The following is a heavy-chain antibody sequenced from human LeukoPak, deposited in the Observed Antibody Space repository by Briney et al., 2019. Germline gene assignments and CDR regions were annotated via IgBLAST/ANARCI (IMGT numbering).Heavy chain of an antibody. D-gene: IGHD4-23*01. V-gene: IGHV3-48*01. CDR2: ISSSSSI. Sequence: GGSLRLSCAASGFTFSSYGVHWVRQAPGKGLEWVSFISSSSSIYYADSVKGRFTISRDNAKNSLYLEMNSLRAEDTAVYYCARYYGGNSACDYWGQGTLVTVSS. J-gene: IGHJ4*02. CDR3: ARYYGGNSACDY. CDR1: GFTFSSYG.